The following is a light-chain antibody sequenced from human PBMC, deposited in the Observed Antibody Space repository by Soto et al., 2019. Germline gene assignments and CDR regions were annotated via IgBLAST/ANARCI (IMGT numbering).Light chain of an antibody. CDR2: RAS. V-gene: IGKV1-5*03. J-gene: IGKJ1*01. CDR1: QSISSW. CDR3: QQYNTYPTWT. Sequence: DIQMTQSPSTLSASVGDRVTITCRASQSISSWLAWYQQKPGKAPKLLISRASTLESRVPSRFSGSGSVTEFTLTISSLQPDDFATYYCQQYNTYPTWTFGQGTKVEIK.